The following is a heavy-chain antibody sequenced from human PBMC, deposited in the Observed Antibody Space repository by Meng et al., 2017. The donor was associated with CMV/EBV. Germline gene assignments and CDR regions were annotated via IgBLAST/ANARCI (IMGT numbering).Heavy chain of an antibody. J-gene: IGHJ4*02. V-gene: IGHV1-2*02. CDR3: VRSSGWSLFDY. Sequence: QVQLVESGGGMKKPGALVKVSCTTSGFTFSDYYIHWVRQAPGQGLEWMGWVNSNNDATNYARKFQGRVSMTRDTSISTAHMELSRLMSDDTAVYYCVRSSGWSLFDYWGQGTLVTVSS. D-gene: IGHD6-19*01. CDR2: VNSNNDAT. CDR1: GFTFSDYY.